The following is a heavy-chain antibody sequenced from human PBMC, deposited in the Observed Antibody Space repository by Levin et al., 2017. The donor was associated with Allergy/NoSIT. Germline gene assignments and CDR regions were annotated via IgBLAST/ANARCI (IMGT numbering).Heavy chain of an antibody. CDR1: GFTFSSYA. CDR3: AKVIRGSDFFFDY. V-gene: IGHV3-23*01. CDR2: IIGGGTTT. J-gene: IGHJ4*01. D-gene: IGHD1-26*01. Sequence: GESLKISCAASGFTFSSYAMNWVRQAPGKGLEWVSGIIGGGTTTYYADSVKGRFTISRDNSRNTLYLQMDSLRAEDTALYYCAKVIRGSDFFFDYWGHGTLVTVSS.